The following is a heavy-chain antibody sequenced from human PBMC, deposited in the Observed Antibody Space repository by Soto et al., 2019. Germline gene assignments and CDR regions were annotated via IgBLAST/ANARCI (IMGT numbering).Heavy chain of an antibody. D-gene: IGHD3-10*01. V-gene: IGHV3-23*01. CDR3: ANVLLWFGEPDGYDY. J-gene: IGHJ4*02. CDR2: ISGSGGST. CDR1: GFTFSSYA. Sequence: PGGSLRLSCAASGFTFSSYAMSWVRQAPGKGLEWVSAISGSGGSTYYADSVKGRFTISRDNSKNTLYLQMNSLRAEDTAVYYCANVLLWFGEPDGYDYWGQGTLVTVSS.